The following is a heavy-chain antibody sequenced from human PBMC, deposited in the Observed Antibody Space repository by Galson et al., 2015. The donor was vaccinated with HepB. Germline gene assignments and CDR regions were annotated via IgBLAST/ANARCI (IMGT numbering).Heavy chain of an antibody. CDR1: GYNFTNYW. Sequence: QSGAEVKKSGESLKISCKGSGYNFTNYWIGWVRQMPGKGLEWMGTTYPGDSQTRYRPPFQGQVTISADKSISTAYLRWSSLKASDTAMYYCARHVDYGSEVDYWGQGTLVTVSS. CDR2: TYPGDSQT. V-gene: IGHV5-51*01. D-gene: IGHD4-17*01. CDR3: ARHVDYGSEVDY. J-gene: IGHJ4*02.